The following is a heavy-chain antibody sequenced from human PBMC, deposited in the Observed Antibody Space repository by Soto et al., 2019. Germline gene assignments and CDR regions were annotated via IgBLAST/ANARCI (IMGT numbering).Heavy chain of an antibody. CDR3: AAIYCSSTSCPAPPFDY. V-gene: IGHV3-23*01. D-gene: IGHD2-2*01. J-gene: IGHJ4*02. Sequence: PGGSLRLSCAASGFTFSSYAMSWVRQAPGKGLEWVSAISGSGGSTYYADSVKGRFTISRDNSKNTLYLQMNSLRAEDTAVYYCAAIYCSSTSCPAPPFDYWGQGTLVTVSS. CDR1: GFTFSSYA. CDR2: ISGSGGST.